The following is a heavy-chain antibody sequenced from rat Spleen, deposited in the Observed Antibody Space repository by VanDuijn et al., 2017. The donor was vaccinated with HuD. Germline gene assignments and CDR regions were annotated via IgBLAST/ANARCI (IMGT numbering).Heavy chain of an antibody. CDR2: ISFEGRST. D-gene: IGHD1-2*01. J-gene: IGHJ4*01. Sequence: EVQLVESGGGLVQPGRSLKLSCAASGFTFSDYYMAWVRQAPKKGLEWVTSISFEGRSTYYGDSVKGRFTISRDNAKSTLYLQMNSLRSEDTATYYCARPDSSLYVMDAWGQGASVTVSS. CDR3: ARPDSSLYVMDA. CDR1: GFTFSDYY. V-gene: IGHV5-22*01.